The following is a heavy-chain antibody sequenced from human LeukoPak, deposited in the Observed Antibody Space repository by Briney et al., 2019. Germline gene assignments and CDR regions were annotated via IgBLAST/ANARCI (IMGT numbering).Heavy chain of an antibody. D-gene: IGHD6-13*01. CDR3: ARGRIAAAGTVPYYFDY. CDR1: GCTFTSYY. V-gene: IGHV1-46*01. J-gene: IGHJ4*02. Sequence: ASVKVSCKASGCTFTSYYMHWVRQAPGQGLEWMGIINPSGGSTSYAQKFQGRVTMTRDTSTSTVYMELSSLRSEDTAVYYCARGRIAAAGTVPYYFDYWGQGTLVTVSS. CDR2: INPSGGST.